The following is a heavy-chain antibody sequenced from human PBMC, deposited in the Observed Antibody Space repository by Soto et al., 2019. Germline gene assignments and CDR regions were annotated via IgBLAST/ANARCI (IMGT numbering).Heavy chain of an antibody. D-gene: IGHD1-26*01. CDR2: IIPFFNTS. V-gene: IGHV1-69*13. J-gene: IGHJ4*02. CDR3: AGESAYGGNPLAFLY. Sequence: GASVKVSCKAPEDTFSSYAISWVRQAPGQGLDWMGGIIPFFNTSNYAQKFQGRVMITADESTSTAYMELSSLRSEDTAMYYCAGESAYGGNPLAFLYWGQGTLVTVSS. CDR1: EDTFSSYA.